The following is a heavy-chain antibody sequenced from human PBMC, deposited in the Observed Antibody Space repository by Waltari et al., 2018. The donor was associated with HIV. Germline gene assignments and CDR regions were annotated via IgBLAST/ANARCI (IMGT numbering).Heavy chain of an antibody. J-gene: IGHJ4*02. CDR2: IYYSGST. D-gene: IGHD3-22*01. V-gene: IGHV4-31*03. CDR1: GGSISSGGYY. CDR3: ARDKDSSGYHFDY. Sequence: QVQLQESGPGLVKPSQTLSLTCTVSGGSISSGGYYWSWIRQHPGQGLEWIGYIYYSGSTYYNPSLKSRVTISVDTSKNQFSLKLSSVTAADTAVYYCARDKDSSGYHFDYWGQGTLVTVSS.